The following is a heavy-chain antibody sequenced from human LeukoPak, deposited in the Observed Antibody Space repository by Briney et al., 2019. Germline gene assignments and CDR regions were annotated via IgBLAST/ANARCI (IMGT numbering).Heavy chain of an antibody. CDR3: ARGGRGSAAVVAPRSFDI. CDR1: GFTFSSYA. V-gene: IGHV3-23*01. D-gene: IGHD3-22*01. Sequence: PGGSLRLSCAASGFTFSSYAMNWVRQAPGKGLEWVSGISGSGGSTYYADSVKGRFTISRDNSKNTLYPQMNSLRAEDSALYYCARGGRGSAAVVAPRSFDIWGQGTMVTVSS. J-gene: IGHJ3*02. CDR2: ISGSGGST.